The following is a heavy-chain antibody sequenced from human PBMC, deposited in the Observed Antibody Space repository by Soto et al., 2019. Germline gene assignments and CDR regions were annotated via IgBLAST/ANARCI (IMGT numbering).Heavy chain of an antibody. Sequence: QPGGSLRLSCAASGFTVSSNYMGWVRQAPGKGLEWVSVIYSGGSTYYADSVKGRFTISRDNSKNTLYLQMNSLRAEDTAVYYCARDSYYYGSGAKTNYYYYYYMDVWGKGTTVTVSS. CDR2: IYSGGST. CDR1: GFTVSSNY. D-gene: IGHD3-10*01. J-gene: IGHJ6*03. CDR3: ARDSYYYGSGAKTNYYYYYYMDV. V-gene: IGHV3-66*01.